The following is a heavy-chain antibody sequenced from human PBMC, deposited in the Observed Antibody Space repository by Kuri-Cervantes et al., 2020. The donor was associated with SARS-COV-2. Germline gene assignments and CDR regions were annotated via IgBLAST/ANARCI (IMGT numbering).Heavy chain of an antibody. Sequence: ASVKVSCKASGYTFTGYYMHWVRQAPGQGLKWMGWINPNSGGTNYAQKFQGWVTMTRDTSISTVYMELSRLRSDDTAMYYCARHDYGDPLTYYYGMDVWGQGTTVTVSS. CDR3: ARHDYGDPLTYYYGMDV. J-gene: IGHJ6*02. V-gene: IGHV1-2*04. D-gene: IGHD4-17*01. CDR2: INPNSGGT. CDR1: GYTFTGYY.